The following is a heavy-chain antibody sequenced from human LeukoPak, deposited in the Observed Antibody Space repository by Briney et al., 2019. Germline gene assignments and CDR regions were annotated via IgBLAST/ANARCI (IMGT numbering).Heavy chain of an antibody. V-gene: IGHV3-23*01. J-gene: IGHJ6*02. CDR3: AKETVAGTWDYYYYGMDV. CDR1: GFTFSSYA. Sequence: GGSLRLSCAASGFTFSSYAMSWVRQAPGKGLEWVSAISGSGGSTYYADSVKGRFTISRDNSKNTLSLQVNSLRAEDTAVYYCAKETVAGTWDYYYYGMDVWGQGTTVTVSS. D-gene: IGHD6-19*01. CDR2: ISGSGGST.